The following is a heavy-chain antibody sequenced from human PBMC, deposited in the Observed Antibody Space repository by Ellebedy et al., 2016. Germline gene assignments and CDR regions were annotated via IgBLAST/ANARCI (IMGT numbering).Heavy chain of an antibody. CDR2: IFSDGNT. Sequence: GESLKISCAASGFTVSTNYMKWVRQAPGKGLEWVSAIFSDGNTYYADSVKGRFTISRDNSKNTLYLQMNSLRAEDTAVYYCARDSYGMDVWGQGTTVTVSS. CDR3: ARDSYGMDV. V-gene: IGHV3-53*05. CDR1: GFTVSTNY. J-gene: IGHJ6*02.